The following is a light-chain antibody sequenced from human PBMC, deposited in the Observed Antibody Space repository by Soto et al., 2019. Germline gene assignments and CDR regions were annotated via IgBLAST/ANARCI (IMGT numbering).Light chain of an antibody. CDR3: RQYYSTPIT. J-gene: IGKJ5*01. CDR2: WAS. Sequence: DIVMTQSPDSLAVSLGERATINCKSSQSILSASNSKSFLAWHQQKPGQPPKLLIYWASTRESGVPERFSGSGSGTDFTLTISSLQAEDVAVYYCRQYYSTPITFGQGTRLESK. CDR1: QSILSASNSKSF. V-gene: IGKV4-1*01.